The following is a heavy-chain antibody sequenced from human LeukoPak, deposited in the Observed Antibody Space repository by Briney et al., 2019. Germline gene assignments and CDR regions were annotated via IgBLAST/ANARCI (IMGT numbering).Heavy chain of an antibody. V-gene: IGHV4-59*01. CDR2: IYYSGST. CDR1: GGSISSYY. D-gene: IGHD4-17*01. CDR3: ARDTYGDYSEFDY. J-gene: IGHJ4*02. Sequence: SETLSLTCTVSGGSISSYYWSWIRQPPGKGLEWIGYIYYSGSTNYNPSLKSRVTISVDTSKNQFSLKLSSVTAADTAVYYCARDTYGDYSEFDYWGQGTLVTVSS.